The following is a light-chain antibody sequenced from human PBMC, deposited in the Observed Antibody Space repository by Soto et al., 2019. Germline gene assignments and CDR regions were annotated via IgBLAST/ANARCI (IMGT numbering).Light chain of an antibody. J-gene: IGKJ2*01. CDR1: QSVSDR. V-gene: IGKV3-15*01. CDR2: GAS. Sequence: EVVMTHSPATLSVSPGDRATLSCRASQSVSDRLAWYQHKPGQPPRLLIYGASTRATGIPARFSGSGSGTEFTLTIDSLQSEDFALYYCQQYKNWPPYTFGQGTKLEIK. CDR3: QQYKNWPPYT.